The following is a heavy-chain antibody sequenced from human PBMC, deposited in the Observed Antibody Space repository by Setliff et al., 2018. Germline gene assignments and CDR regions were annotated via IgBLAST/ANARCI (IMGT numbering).Heavy chain of an antibody. D-gene: IGHD6-13*01. J-gene: IGHJ6*02. Sequence: SETLSLTCTVSGGSISSYYWSWIRQPAGKGLEWIGHIYIGGSANYNPSLKSRVTISVDTSKNQFSLKLSSVTAADTAVHYCARVNTVLRGYSSSWYSPPYYYGMDVWGQGTTVTVSS. CDR2: IYIGGSA. CDR1: GGSISSYY. CDR3: ARVNTVLRGYSSSWYSPPYYYGMDV. V-gene: IGHV4-4*07.